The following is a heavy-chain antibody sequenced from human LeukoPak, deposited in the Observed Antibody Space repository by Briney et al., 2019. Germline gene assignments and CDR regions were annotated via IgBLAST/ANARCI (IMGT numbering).Heavy chain of an antibody. Sequence: GGSLRLSCAASGFTFSSYALSWVRQAPGKGLEWISIISESGVITYYADSVKGRFNISRDNSKNTLYLQMNSLRAEDTAIYYCARGRNWIFDYWGQGTLVTVSS. CDR3: ARGRNWIFDY. D-gene: IGHD1-1*01. J-gene: IGHJ4*02. CDR1: GFTFSSYA. V-gene: IGHV3-23*01. CDR2: ISESGVIT.